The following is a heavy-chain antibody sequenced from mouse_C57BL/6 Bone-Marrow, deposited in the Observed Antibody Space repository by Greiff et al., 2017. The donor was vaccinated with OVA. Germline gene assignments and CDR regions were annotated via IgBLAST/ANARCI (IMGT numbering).Heavy chain of an antibody. D-gene: IGHD1-1*02. J-gene: IGHJ4*01. CDR1: GFTFSSYA. Sequence: DVHLVESGGGLVKPGGSLKLSCAASGFTFSSYAMSWVRQTPEKRLEWVATISDGGSYTYYPDNVKGRFTISRDNAKNNLYLQMSHLKSEDTAMYYCARGYYGPMDYWGQGTSVTVSS. CDR2: ISDGGSYT. CDR3: ARGYYGPMDY. V-gene: IGHV5-4*01.